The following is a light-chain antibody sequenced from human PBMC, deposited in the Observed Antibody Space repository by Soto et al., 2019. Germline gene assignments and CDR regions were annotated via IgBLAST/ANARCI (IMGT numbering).Light chain of an antibody. Sequence: EIVMTQSPATLSVSPGEGATLSCRASQSLSTNLAWYQQKPGQAPRLLIYGASTRATGIPARFSGSGSGTEFTLTISSLQSEDFATYYCQQYNIWPPWTFGQGTKVDIK. CDR2: GAS. J-gene: IGKJ1*01. V-gene: IGKV3-15*01. CDR3: QQYNIWPPWT. CDR1: QSLSTN.